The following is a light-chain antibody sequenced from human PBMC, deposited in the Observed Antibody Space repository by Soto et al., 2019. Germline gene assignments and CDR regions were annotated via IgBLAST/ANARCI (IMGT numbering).Light chain of an antibody. CDR2: GVS. J-gene: IGKJ1*01. CDR3: HKYGSYPWA. V-gene: IGKV1-9*01. CDR1: QGISSS. Sequence: IQLTQSPSSLSASVGDRVAITCRASQGISSSLAWYQQKPGKAPKVLIYGVSTLQSGVPSRFSGSGSGTDFTLAISSLQTEDFATYYCHKYGSYPWAFGQGTQVDI.